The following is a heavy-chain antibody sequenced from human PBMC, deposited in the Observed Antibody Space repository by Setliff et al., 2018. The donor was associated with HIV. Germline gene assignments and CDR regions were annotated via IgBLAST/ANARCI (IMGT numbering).Heavy chain of an antibody. CDR1: GYTFTNYG. D-gene: IGHD3-3*01. J-gene: IGHJ4*02. V-gene: IGHV1-18*01. CDR3: ARQIFWRDYYFDY. Sequence: ASVKVSCKTSGYTFTNYGISWVRQAPGQRLEWMGWISAYDGNTNYAQKFQGRVTTTKDRSTSTAYMELRSLRSDDTAVYYCARQIFWRDYYFDYWGQGTLVTVSS. CDR2: ISAYDGNT.